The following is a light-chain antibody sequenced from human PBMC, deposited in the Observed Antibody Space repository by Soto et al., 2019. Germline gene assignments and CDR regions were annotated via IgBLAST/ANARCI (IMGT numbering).Light chain of an antibody. CDR2: DDH. J-gene: IGLJ2*01. CDR3: ESWDSSLSAVL. Sequence: QSVLTHPPSVSAAPGQKVTISCSGNSSNIGNNFVSLYLQPPGTAPKVLIYDDHKRPSGIPDRFSGFKSGTSATLGITGLQTGDEADYYCESWDSSLSAVLFGGGTKVTVL. V-gene: IGLV1-51*01. CDR1: SSNIGNNF.